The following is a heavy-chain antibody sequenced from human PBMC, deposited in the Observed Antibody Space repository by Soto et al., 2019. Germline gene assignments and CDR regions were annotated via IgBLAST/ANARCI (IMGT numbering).Heavy chain of an antibody. D-gene: IGHD3-22*01. Sequence: PGGSLRLSCAASGFTFSSYSMSWVRQAPGKGLEWVSAISGSGGSTYYADSVKGRFTISRDNSKNTLYLQMNSLRAEDTAVYYCAKDLSPPPDYYDSSGYPYYFDYWGQGTLVTVSS. V-gene: IGHV3-23*01. J-gene: IGHJ4*02. CDR2: ISGSGGST. CDR1: GFTFSSYS. CDR3: AKDLSPPPDYYDSSGYPYYFDY.